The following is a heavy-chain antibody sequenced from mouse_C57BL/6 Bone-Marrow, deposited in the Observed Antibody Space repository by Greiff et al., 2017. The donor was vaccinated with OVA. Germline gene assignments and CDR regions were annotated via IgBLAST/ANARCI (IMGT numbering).Heavy chain of an antibody. V-gene: IGHV1-81*01. CDR1: GYTIKDYY. CDR2: IYPRSGNT. CDR3: ARDRTCYWYFDV. D-gene: IGHD3-2*01. J-gene: IGHJ1*03. Sequence: QVQLQQSGAELVRPGASVKLSCTASGYTIKDYYMHWVKQRPEQGLEWIGEIYPRSGNTYYNEKFKGKATLTADKSSSTAYMELRSLTSEDSAVYFCARDRTCYWYFDVWGTGTTVTVSS.